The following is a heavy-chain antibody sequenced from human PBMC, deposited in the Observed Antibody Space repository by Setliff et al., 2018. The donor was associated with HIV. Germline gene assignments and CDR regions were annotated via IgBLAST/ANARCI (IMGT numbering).Heavy chain of an antibody. Sequence: PGGSLRLSCAASGITFSDFGMYWVRQAPGKGLEWVAMIRHDGSYGYYTESVKDRFTVSRGNSKNTVFLQMNSLRREDTGVYYCAKGRWPVNVVSTIIRYYYYMDVWGSGTTVT. V-gene: IGHV3-30*02. J-gene: IGHJ6*03. CDR2: IRHDGSYG. D-gene: IGHD5-12*01. CDR3: AKGRWPVNVVSTIIRYYYYMDV. CDR1: GITFSDFG.